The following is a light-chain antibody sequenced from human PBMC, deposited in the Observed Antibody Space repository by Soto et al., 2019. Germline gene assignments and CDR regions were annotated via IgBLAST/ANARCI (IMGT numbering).Light chain of an antibody. CDR1: QSVSSNH. Sequence: EIVVTQSPSTQSLSPGERATLSCRASQSVSSNHLAWYQQKPGQAPRLLIFASTGRPTVIPDRFTGSGSGTDFTLTISRLEPEDFAMYYCQQYGSSPYTFGQGTKVEIK. CDR2: AST. V-gene: IGKV3-20*01. J-gene: IGKJ2*01. CDR3: QQYGSSPYT.